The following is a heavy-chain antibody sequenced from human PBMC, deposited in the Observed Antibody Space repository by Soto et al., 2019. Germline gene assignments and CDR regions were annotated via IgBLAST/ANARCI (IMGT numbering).Heavy chain of an antibody. D-gene: IGHD3-3*01. CDR1: ADSMTSHY. V-gene: IGHV4-4*07. CDR3: ARVFDYWSGFYVY. J-gene: IGHJ4*02. CDR2: VYAAGNT. Sequence: SETLSLTCTVSADSMTSHYWSWIRQPAGKGLEWIGRVYAAGNTNYNPSLTGRVTMSIDTSKKQFSLRMTSLTAADTAVYFCARVFDYWSGFYVYWGQGILVTVSS.